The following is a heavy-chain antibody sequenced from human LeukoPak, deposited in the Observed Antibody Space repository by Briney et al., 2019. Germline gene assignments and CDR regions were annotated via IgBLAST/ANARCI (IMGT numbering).Heavy chain of an antibody. J-gene: IGHJ4*02. CDR3: ARGSHPVTGTLGGYFDP. CDR1: SYSINSNYY. D-gene: IGHD6-19*01. Sequence: SETLSLTCSVSSYSINSNYYWGWIRQSPGKGLEWIGSIYHTGITYYNPSLKSRVTISLDASNKQFSLRLSSVTAADTAVYYCARGSHPVTGTLGGYFDPWGQGTLVTVSS. V-gene: IGHV4-38-2*02. CDR2: IYHTGIT.